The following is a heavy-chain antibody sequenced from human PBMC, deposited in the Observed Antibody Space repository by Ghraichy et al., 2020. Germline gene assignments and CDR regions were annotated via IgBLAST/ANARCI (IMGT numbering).Heavy chain of an antibody. V-gene: IGHV4-34*01. CDR3: ARYQAWYGSGSYPQYYFDY. J-gene: IGHJ4*02. D-gene: IGHD3-10*01. Sequence: SQTLSLTCAVYGGSFSGYYWSWIRQPPGKGLEWIGEINHSGSTNYNPSLKSRVTISVDTSKNQFSLKLSSVTAADTAVYYCARYQAWYGSGSYPQYYFDYWGQGTLVTVSS. CDR2: INHSGST. CDR1: GGSFSGYY.